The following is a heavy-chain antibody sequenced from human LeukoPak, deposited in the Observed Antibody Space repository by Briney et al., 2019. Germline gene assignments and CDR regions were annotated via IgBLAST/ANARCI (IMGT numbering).Heavy chain of an antibody. CDR3: AKSLGFGELSPQPGDY. CDR1: GFTFDDYA. D-gene: IGHD3-10*01. CDR2: ISWNSGSI. Sequence: QPGRSLRLSCAASGFTFDDYAMHWVRQAPGKGLEWVSGISWNSGSIGYADSVKGRFTISRDNAKNSLYLQMNSLRAEDTASYYCAKSLGFGELSPQPGDYWGQGTLVTVSS. J-gene: IGHJ4*02. V-gene: IGHV3-9*01.